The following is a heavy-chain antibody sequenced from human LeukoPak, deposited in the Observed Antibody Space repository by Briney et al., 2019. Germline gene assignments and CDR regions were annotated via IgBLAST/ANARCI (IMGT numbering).Heavy chain of an antibody. CDR2: INHSGST. V-gene: IGHV4-34*01. J-gene: IGHJ3*02. Sequence: SETLSLTCAVYGGSFSGYYWSWIRQPPGKGLEWIGEINHSGSTNYNPFLKSRVTISVDTSKNQFSLKLSSVTAADTAVYYCARGRVDTAMVTEAFDIWGQGTMVAVSS. CDR1: GGSFSGYY. D-gene: IGHD5-18*01. CDR3: ARGRVDTAMVTEAFDI.